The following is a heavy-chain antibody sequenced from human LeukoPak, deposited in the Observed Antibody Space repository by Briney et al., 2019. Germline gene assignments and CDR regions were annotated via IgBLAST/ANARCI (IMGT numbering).Heavy chain of an antibody. V-gene: IGHV3-7*03. J-gene: IGHJ4*02. CDR3: ARGWTTGSFDY. CDR1: GFTFSSYW. Sequence: SGGSLRLSCAASGFTFSSYWMSWVRQAPGKGLEWVANIKQDGSEKYYVDSVKGRFTISRDNAKNSLYLQMNSLRAEDTALYYCARGWTTGSFDYWGQGTLVTVSS. CDR2: IKQDGSEK. D-gene: IGHD4-17*01.